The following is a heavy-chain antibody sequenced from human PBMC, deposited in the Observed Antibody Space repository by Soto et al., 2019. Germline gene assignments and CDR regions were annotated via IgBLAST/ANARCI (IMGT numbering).Heavy chain of an antibody. J-gene: IGHJ5*02. Sequence: ETLSLTCAVYGGSFSGYYWSWIRQPPGKGLEWIGEINHSGSTNYNPSLKSRVTISVDTSKNQFSLKLSSVTAADTAVYYCARVCAAAGTKAANESWFDPWGQGTLVTVSS. D-gene: IGHD6-13*01. V-gene: IGHV4-34*01. CDR1: GGSFSGYY. CDR2: INHSGST. CDR3: ARVCAAAGTKAANESWFDP.